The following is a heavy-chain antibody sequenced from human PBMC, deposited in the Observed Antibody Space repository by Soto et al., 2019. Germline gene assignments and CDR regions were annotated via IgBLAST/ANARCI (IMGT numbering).Heavy chain of an antibody. CDR2: ISSSSSTI. Sequence: EVQVVESGGGLVQPGGSLRLSCAASGFTFSSNSMNWVRQAPGKGLEWISYISSSSSTIYADSVKGRFTISRDNAKNSLYLQMNSLRAEDTAVYYCARVIWSGNLTSDLWGQGTLVTVSS. D-gene: IGHD3-3*01. CDR3: ARVIWSGNLTSDL. CDR1: GFTFSSNS. J-gene: IGHJ5*02. V-gene: IGHV3-48*01.